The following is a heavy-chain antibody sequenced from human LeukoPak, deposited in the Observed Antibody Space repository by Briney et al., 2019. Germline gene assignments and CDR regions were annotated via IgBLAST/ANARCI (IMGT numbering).Heavy chain of an antibody. V-gene: IGHV1-69*13. J-gene: IGHJ6*03. CDR1: GGTFSSYI. D-gene: IGHD5-24*01. Sequence: ASVKVSFKASGGTFSSYIITWVRQAPGQGREWMGRIIPIFGTANYSQKFQGRVTITADESTSTAYMELSSLRSEDTAVYYCARGRDGYNRDYYYMDVWGKGTTVTISS. CDR2: IIPIFGTA. CDR3: ARGRDGYNRDYYYMDV.